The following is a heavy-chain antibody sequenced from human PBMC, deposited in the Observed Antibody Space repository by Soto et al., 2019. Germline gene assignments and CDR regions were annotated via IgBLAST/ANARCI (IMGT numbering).Heavy chain of an antibody. CDR1: GGTFSSYA. V-gene: IGHV1-69*13. CDR3: ARDILGLTMTTEKRNAFDI. CDR2: IIPIFGTA. D-gene: IGHD3-22*01. Sequence: SVKVSCKASGGTFSSYAISWVRQAPGQGLEWMGGIIPIFGTANYAQKFQGRVTITADESTSTAYMELSSLRSEDTAVYYCARDILGLTMTTEKRNAFDIWGQGTMVNVS. J-gene: IGHJ3*02.